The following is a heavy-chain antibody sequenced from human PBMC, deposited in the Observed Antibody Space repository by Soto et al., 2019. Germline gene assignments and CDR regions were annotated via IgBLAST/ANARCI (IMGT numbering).Heavy chain of an antibody. CDR2: IYYSGST. CDR3: ARSITIFGTPFDH. V-gene: IGHV4-31*03. J-gene: IGHJ4*02. CDR1: GGSVSSGNYY. Sequence: SETLSLTCTVSGGSVSSGNYYWSWIRQPPGKGLEWIGYIYYSGSTYYNPSLKSRVTISVDTSKNQFSLKLSSVTAADTAVYYCARSITIFGTPFDHWGQGTLVTVSS. D-gene: IGHD3-3*01.